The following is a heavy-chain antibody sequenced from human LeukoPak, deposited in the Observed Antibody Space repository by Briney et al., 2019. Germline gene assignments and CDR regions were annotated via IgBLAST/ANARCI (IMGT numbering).Heavy chain of an antibody. Sequence: ASVKVSCKASGYTFTGYYMHWVRQAPGQGLEWMGWVNPNNGGTNYAQKFRGRVTITRDTSASAAYMELSSLRSEDTAVYYCARDEDYYDNTFAFDIWGQGTMVTVSS. CDR2: VNPNNGGT. V-gene: IGHV1-2*02. CDR3: ARDEDYYDNTFAFDI. CDR1: GYTFTGYY. D-gene: IGHD3-22*01. J-gene: IGHJ3*02.